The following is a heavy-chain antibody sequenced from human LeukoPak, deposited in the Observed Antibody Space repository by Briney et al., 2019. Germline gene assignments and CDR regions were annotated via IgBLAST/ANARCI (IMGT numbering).Heavy chain of an antibody. Sequence: PGGSLRLSCAASGFTFSSYWMSWVRQAPGKGLEWVANIKQDGSEKYYMDSVKGRFTISRDNAKNSLYLQMNSLRAEDTAVYYCARVRLAAANWFDPWGQGTLVTVSS. CDR3: ARVRLAAANWFDP. D-gene: IGHD6-13*01. J-gene: IGHJ5*02. CDR1: GFTFSSYW. CDR2: IKQDGSEK. V-gene: IGHV3-7*04.